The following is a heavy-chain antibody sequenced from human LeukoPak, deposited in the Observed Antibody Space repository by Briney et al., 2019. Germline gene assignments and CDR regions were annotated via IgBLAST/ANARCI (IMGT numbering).Heavy chain of an antibody. D-gene: IGHD3-10*01. V-gene: IGHV3-7*02. CDR1: GFTFSSYW. J-gene: IGHJ4*02. CDR3: ARARGGTSLDY. CDR2: IKQDGSEK. Sequence: GGSLRLSCAASGFTFSSYWMSWVRQAPGKGLEWVANIKQDGSEKYYVDSVKGRFTISRDNSKNTFYLQMNSLRPEDTAVYYCARARGGTSLDYWGQGTLVTVSS.